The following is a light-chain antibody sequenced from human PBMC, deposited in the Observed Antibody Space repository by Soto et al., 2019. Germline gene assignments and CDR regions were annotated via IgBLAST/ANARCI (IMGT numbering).Light chain of an antibody. V-gene: IGKV3-20*01. CDR3: QHSGTSAL. Sequence: EMGCTQSPGTLSLSPGERATLSGMASQSVSSSYLAWYQQKPGQAPRLLIYGAYSMATGISDRFSVSASGTHLTLTLSRLEPGDFAVSYCQHSGTSALFGPGTKVDIK. CDR1: QSVSSSY. CDR2: GAY. J-gene: IGKJ3*01.